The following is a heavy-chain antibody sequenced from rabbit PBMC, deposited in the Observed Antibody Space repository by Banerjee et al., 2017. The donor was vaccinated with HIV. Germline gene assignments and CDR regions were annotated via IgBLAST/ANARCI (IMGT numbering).Heavy chain of an antibody. J-gene: IGHJ2*01. CDR1: GFSFYSYA. CDR3: ARGLTAGYAGYGYAFDP. Sequence: QSLEESGGDLVKPGASLTLTCTASGFSFYSYAMIWVRQAPGKGLEWIACIYAGSSGSTYYANWAKGRFTISKTSSTTVTLQMTSLTAADTATYFCARGLTAGYAGYGYAFDPWGPGTLVTVS. CDR2: IYAGSSGST. D-gene: IGHD7-1*01. V-gene: IGHV1S40*01.